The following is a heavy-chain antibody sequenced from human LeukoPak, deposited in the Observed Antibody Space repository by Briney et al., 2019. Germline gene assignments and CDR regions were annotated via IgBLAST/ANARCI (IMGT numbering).Heavy chain of an antibody. CDR1: GFTFSNYA. V-gene: IGHV3-23*01. D-gene: IGHD1-1*01. J-gene: IGHJ4*02. CDR2: ISGSGGTT. CDR3: AKGGSNNWSFDN. Sequence: GGSLRLSCAASGFTFSNYAMSWVRQAPGKGLERVSAISGSGGTTYFADSVKGRFTIYRDNSKSTLYLQMNSLRPEDTAVYYCAKGGSNNWSFDNWGQGTLVTVSS.